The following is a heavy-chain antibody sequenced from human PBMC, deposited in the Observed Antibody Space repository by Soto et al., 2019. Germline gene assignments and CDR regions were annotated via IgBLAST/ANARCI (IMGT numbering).Heavy chain of an antibody. V-gene: IGHV1-46*01. D-gene: IGHD3-9*01. CDR3: ARLNVDYDILTGYYSDAFDI. CDR2: INPSGGST. CDR1: RYTFTSYY. J-gene: IGHJ3*02. Sequence: ASVKVSCKASRYTFTSYYMHWVRQAPGQGLEWMGIINPSGGSTSYAQKFQGRVTMTRDTSTSTVYMELSSLRSEDTAVYYCARLNVDYDILTGYYSDAFDIWGQGTMVTVSS.